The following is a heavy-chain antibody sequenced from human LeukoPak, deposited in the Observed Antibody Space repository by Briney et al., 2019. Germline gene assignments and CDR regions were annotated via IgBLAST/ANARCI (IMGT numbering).Heavy chain of an antibody. CDR1: GFTFSSYG. Sequence: GGSLRLSCAASGFTFSSYGMHWVRQAPGKGLEWVSTISVSGGSTYYADSVKGRFTISRDNSKNTLYLQMNSLRAEDTALYYCAKKTTPGIAVTGPLDYWGQGTLVTVSS. D-gene: IGHD6-19*01. J-gene: IGHJ4*02. V-gene: IGHV3-23*01. CDR2: ISVSGGST. CDR3: AKKTTPGIAVTGPLDY.